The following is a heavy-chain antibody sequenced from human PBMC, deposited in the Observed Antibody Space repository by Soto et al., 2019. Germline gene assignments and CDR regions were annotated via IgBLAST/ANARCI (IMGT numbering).Heavy chain of an antibody. Sequence: PSETLSLTCTVSGGSLSPNYGTWIRQPPGKGLEWVGYIYFGGTTSYNPSLRSRVTISLETSNSQFSLRVEDTAVYYCAKDFREMATVAPDVSWAQGTLVTVSS. CDR1: GGSLSPNY. D-gene: IGHD4-4*01. CDR3: AKDFREMATVAPDVS. J-gene: IGHJ4*02. V-gene: IGHV4-59*01. CDR2: IYFGGTT.